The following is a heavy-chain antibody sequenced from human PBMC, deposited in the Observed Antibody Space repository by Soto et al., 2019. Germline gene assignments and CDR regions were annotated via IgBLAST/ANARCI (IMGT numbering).Heavy chain of an antibody. CDR3: ARSYYYGFAYYYYYYGMDV. D-gene: IGHD3-10*01. Sequence: SETLSLTCTVSGGSISGYYWSWLRQPPGKGLEWIGYIYNIGSTNYNPSLRSRVTMSIDTSQEQFSLKVSSVTATDTAVHYCARSYYYGFAYYYYYYGMDVWGEGTTVTVSS. CDR1: GGSISGYY. CDR2: IYNIGST. V-gene: IGHV4-59*08. J-gene: IGHJ6*04.